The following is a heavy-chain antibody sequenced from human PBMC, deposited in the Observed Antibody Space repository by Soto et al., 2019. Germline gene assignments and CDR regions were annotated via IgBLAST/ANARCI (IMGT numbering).Heavy chain of an antibody. CDR2: ISGSGGST. D-gene: IGHD1-26*01. J-gene: IGHJ4*02. Sequence: GGSLRLSCAASGFTFSSYAMYWVRQAPGKGLEWVSAISGSGGSTDYVDSVKGRFTISRDNSKNTLYLQMNSLRAEDTALYYCAKGFQSPTRALFDYWGQGTLVTVSS. CDR3: AKGFQSPTRALFDY. CDR1: GFTFSSYA. V-gene: IGHV3-23*01.